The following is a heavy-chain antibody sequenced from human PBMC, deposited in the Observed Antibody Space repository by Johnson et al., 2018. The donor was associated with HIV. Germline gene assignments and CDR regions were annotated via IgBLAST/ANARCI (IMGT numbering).Heavy chain of an antibody. V-gene: IGHV3-30*02. CDR3: ARDRMRGATNDAFDI. D-gene: IGHD1-26*01. CDR2: IKQDGSNK. J-gene: IGHJ3*02. CDR1: GFTFSSYG. Sequence: QVQLVESGGGVVQPGGSLRLSCAASGFTFSSYGMHWVRQAPGKGLEWVANIKQDGSNKYYADSVKGRFTISRDNSKNTLYLQMNSLRAEDTAVYYCARDRMRGATNDAFDIWGQGTMVTVSS.